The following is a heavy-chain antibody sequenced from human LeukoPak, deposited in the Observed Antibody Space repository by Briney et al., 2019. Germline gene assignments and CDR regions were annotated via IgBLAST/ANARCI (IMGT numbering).Heavy chain of an antibody. CDR2: INPNSGGT. Sequence: ASLKVSSKAPGYTFTAYYMHWVRQAPVEGLERMGWINPNSGGTHYAQKFQGRVTMTRDTSISTAYMELSRMRSDDAAVYYCARGGVVAPNTAGSDCWGQGTLVTVAS. J-gene: IGHJ4*02. CDR3: ARGGVVAPNTAGSDC. D-gene: IGHD2-15*01. V-gene: IGHV1-2*02. CDR1: GYTFTAYY.